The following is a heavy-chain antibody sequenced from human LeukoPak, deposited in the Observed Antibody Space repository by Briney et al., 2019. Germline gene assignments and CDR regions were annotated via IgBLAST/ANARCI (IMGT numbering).Heavy chain of an antibody. CDR3: ARDSPFLVPGTGDAFDF. Sequence: ASVKVSCKASGYTFTTFGISWVRQAPGQGLEWMGWISAYHGKTNFAQRFQGRVTLTTEASTNTAYMELRSLRSDDTAIYYCARDSPFLVPGTGDAFDFWGQGTTVSVSS. CDR1: GYTFTTFG. V-gene: IGHV1-18*01. D-gene: IGHD6-19*01. CDR2: ISAYHGKT. J-gene: IGHJ3*01.